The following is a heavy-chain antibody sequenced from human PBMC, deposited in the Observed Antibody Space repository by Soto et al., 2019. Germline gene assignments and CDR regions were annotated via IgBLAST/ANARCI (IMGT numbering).Heavy chain of an antibody. D-gene: IGHD2-2*01. CDR2: IYYSGST. CDR1: GGSISSGGYY. Sequence: QVQLQESGPGLVKPSQTLSLTCTVSGGSISSGGYYWSWIRQHPGKGLEWIGYIYYSGSTYYNPSLKSRVTVAVGTCKYQVCLERSSVTAGDTGVYYGARGRSSTSPYAIGYWGQGALVAVSS. V-gene: IGHV4-31*03. CDR3: ARGRSSTSPYAIGY. J-gene: IGHJ4*02.